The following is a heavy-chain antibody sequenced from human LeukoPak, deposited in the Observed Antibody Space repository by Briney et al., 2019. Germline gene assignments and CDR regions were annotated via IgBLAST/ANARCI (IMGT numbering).Heavy chain of an antibody. CDR3: ARTIVATSYFDY. D-gene: IGHD5-12*01. V-gene: IGHV4-59*01. J-gene: IGHJ4*02. CDR1: GGSISSYY. Sequence: KPSETLSLTCTVSGGSISSYYWSWIRQPPGKGLEWIGYIYYSGSTNYNPSLKSRVTISVDTSKNQFSLKLSSVTAADTAVYYCARTIVATSYFDYWGQGTLVTVSS. CDR2: IYYSGST.